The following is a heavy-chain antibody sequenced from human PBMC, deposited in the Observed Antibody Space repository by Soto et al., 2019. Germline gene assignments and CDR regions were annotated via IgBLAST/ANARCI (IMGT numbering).Heavy chain of an antibody. CDR3: AKDALFTIDEYHMDV. CDR2: VSFDENNR. Sequence: QVQLVESGGGVVQSGRSLRLFCAASGFTLSSHGMHWVRQAPGKGLEWVAFVSFDENNRYYPDSVKGRFTIFRDSAKNTVYLQMNSLRSEDTAVYYCAKDALFTIDEYHMDVWGKGTTVTVSS. V-gene: IGHV3-30*18. CDR1: GFTLSSHG. D-gene: IGHD3-3*01. J-gene: IGHJ6*03.